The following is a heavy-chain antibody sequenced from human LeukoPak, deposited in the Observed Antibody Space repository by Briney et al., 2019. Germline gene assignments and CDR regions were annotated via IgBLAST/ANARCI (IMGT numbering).Heavy chain of an antibody. CDR3: ARVVVPDNWNDDYYYMDV. J-gene: IGHJ6*03. D-gene: IGHD1-1*01. Sequence: GGSLRLSCAASGFTFSSYSMNWVRQAPGKGLEWVSYISSSSSTIYYADSVKGRFTISRDNAKNSLYLQMNSLRAEDTAVYYCARVVVPDNWNDDYYYMDVWGKGTTVTVSS. CDR1: GFTFSSYS. CDR2: ISSSSSTI. V-gene: IGHV3-48*01.